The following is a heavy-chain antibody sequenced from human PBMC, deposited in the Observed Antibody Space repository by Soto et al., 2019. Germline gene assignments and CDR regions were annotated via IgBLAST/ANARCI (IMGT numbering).Heavy chain of an antibody. J-gene: IGHJ5*02. V-gene: IGHV4-39*02. Sequence: SETLSLTCTDSGNPIPTSSYFWASIRRPPGKGVEWIGSIDYRGTIYNNPSLKSRVTISVDTSKNHFSLKLDSVTAADTALYYCSRRAPEGFDPWGQGTLVTVSS. CDR1: GNPIPTSSYF. CDR3: SRRAPEGFDP. CDR2: IDYRGTI.